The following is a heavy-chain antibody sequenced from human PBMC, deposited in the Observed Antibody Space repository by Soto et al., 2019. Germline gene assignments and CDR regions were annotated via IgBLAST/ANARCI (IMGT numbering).Heavy chain of an antibody. Sequence: VQLVESGGGVVQPGRSLRLSCAASGFTFSSYGMHWVRQAPGKGLEWVAVISYDGSNKYYADSVKGRFTISRDNSKNTLYLQMNSLRAEDTAVYYCAKDCRTDGMDVWGQGTTVTVSS. CDR1: GFTFSSYG. J-gene: IGHJ6*02. CDR2: ISYDGSNK. CDR3: AKDCRTDGMDV. V-gene: IGHV3-30*18.